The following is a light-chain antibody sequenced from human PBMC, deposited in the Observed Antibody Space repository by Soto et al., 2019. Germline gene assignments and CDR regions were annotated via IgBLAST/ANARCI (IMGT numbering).Light chain of an antibody. V-gene: IGLV2-14*01. Sequence: QSVLTQPASVSGSPGQSITISCTGTSSDVGGYIYVSWYQQHPGKAPKLMIYDVTSRPSGVSYRFSGSKSGNTASLTISGLQAEDGADYYGSSYTPSSSYVFGTGTKLTVL. J-gene: IGLJ1*01. CDR3: SSYTPSSSYV. CDR2: DVT. CDR1: SSDVGGYIY.